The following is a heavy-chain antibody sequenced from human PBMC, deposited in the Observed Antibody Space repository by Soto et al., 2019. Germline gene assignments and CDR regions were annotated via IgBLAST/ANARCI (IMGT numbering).Heavy chain of an antibody. V-gene: IGHV3-23*01. J-gene: IGHJ4*02. Sequence: VQLLESGGGLVQPGGSLRLSCAASGFTFTNYAMIWVRQAPGKGLEWVSTISAGGTYYADSVKGRFTISRDFSKNTLYLQMYSLRAEDTAVYYCATESTCAYWGQGTLVTVSS. CDR2: ISAGGT. D-gene: IGHD3-16*01. CDR3: ATESTCAY. CDR1: GFTFTNYA.